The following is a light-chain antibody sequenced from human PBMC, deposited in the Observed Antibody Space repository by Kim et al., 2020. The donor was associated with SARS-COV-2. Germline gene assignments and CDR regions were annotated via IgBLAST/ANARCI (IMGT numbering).Light chain of an antibody. CDR3: QVWDSSSNHLV. CDR2: YDS. Sequence: SYELTQPPSVSVAPGKTARITCGGNNIGSKSVHWYQQKPGQAPVLVIYYDSDRPSGIPERFSGSNSGNTATLTISRVEAGDEADYYGQVWDSSSNHLVFG. CDR1: NIGSKS. V-gene: IGLV3-21*04. J-gene: IGLJ2*01.